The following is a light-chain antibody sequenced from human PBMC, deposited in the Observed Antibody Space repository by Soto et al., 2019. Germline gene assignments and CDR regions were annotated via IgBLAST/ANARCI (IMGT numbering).Light chain of an antibody. Sequence: QSALTQPASVSGSPGQSITISCTGTRSDVGSYNSIAWYQQLPGKAPRVMIFEVTKRPSGISTRFSGSRSDNTASLTISGLQAEDEADYYCCCFAGSNTYIFGGGTKLTVL. CDR2: EVT. CDR1: RSDVGSYNS. CDR3: CCFAGSNTYI. V-gene: IGLV2-23*02. J-gene: IGLJ2*01.